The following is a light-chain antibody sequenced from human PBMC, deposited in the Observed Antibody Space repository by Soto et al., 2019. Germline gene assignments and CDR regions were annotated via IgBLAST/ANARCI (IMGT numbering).Light chain of an antibody. J-gene: IGLJ1*01. V-gene: IGLV2-8*01. CDR3: SSYAGSNTHV. CDR1: SSDVGGYDY. CDR2: EVN. Sequence: QSVLTQPPSASGSPGQSVAISCTGTSSDVGGYDYVSWYQQFPGKAPKLIIREVNKRPSGVPHRFSGSKSGNTASLTVSGLQAEDEADYYCSSYAGSNTHVFGTGTKVTVL.